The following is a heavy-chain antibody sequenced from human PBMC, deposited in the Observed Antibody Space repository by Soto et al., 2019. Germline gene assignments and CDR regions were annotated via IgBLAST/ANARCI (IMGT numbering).Heavy chain of an antibody. CDR3: ARDLKKSQLLSPLDY. CDR2: INAGNGNT. J-gene: IGHJ4*02. D-gene: IGHD2-2*01. V-gene: IGHV1-3*01. Sequence: GASVKVSCKASGYTFTSYAMHWVRQAPGQRLEWMGWINAGNGNTKYSQKFQGRVTITRDTSAGTAYMELSSLRSEDTAVYYCARDLKKSQLLSPLDYWGQGTLVTVSS. CDR1: GYTFTSYA.